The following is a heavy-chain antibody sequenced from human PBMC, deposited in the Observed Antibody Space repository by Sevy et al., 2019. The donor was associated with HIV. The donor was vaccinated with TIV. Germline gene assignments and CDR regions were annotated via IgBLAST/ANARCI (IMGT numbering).Heavy chain of an antibody. CDR1: GFTFKSSA. CDR2: ICGSGGCT. V-gene: IGHV3-23*01. Sequence: GGSLRLSCAASGFTFKSSAMSWVRQAPGKGLEWASLICGSGGCTYYADSVKGRFTISRDNSKNTLYLQMNSLRAEDTAIYYCAKDQGGRLDYWGQGTLVTVSS. D-gene: IGHD1-26*01. CDR3: AKDQGGRLDY. J-gene: IGHJ4*02.